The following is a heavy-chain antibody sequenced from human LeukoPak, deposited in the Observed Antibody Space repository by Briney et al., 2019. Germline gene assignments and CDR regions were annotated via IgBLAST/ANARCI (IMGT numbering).Heavy chain of an antibody. CDR3: ARGRYGSGSYLLFGWSDP. J-gene: IGHJ5*02. Sequence: SETLSLTCAVYGGSFSGYYWSWIRQPPGKGLEWIGEINHSGSTNYNPSLKSRVTISVDTSKNQFSLKLSSVTAADTAVYYCARGRYGSGSYLLFGWSDPWGQGTLVTVSS. D-gene: IGHD3-10*01. CDR1: GGSFSGYY. V-gene: IGHV4-34*01. CDR2: INHSGST.